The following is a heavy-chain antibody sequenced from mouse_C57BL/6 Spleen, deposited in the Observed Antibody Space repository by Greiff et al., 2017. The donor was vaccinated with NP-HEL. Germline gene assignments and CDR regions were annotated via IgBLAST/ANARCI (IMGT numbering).Heavy chain of an antibody. CDR2: ISSGGDYI. D-gene: IGHD1-1*01. CDR1: GFTFSSYA. V-gene: IGHV5-9-1*02. Sequence: EVHLVESGEGLVKPGGSLKLSCAASGFTFSSYAMSWVRQTPEKRLEWVAYISSGGDYIYYADTVKGRFTISRDNARNTLYLQMSSLKSEDTAMYYCTRGALLRYYFDYWGQGTTLTVSS. CDR3: TRGALLRYYFDY. J-gene: IGHJ2*01.